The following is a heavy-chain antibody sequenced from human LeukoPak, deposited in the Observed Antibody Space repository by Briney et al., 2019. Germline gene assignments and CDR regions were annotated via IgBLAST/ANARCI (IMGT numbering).Heavy chain of an antibody. CDR2: IDSGGST. Sequence: PGGSLRLSCAVSGFNVSSYYMSWVRQAPGKGLEWVSVIDSGGSTYYAGSVKGRFTISRDRSKNTVHLQMNSLRAEDTGVYYCARDTDRTSSRYFDCWGQGTLVTVSS. CDR1: GFNVSSYY. J-gene: IGHJ4*02. D-gene: IGHD6-6*01. V-gene: IGHV3-66*02. CDR3: ARDTDRTSSRYFDC.